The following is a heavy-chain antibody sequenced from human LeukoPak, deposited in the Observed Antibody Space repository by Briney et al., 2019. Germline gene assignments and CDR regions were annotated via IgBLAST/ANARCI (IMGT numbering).Heavy chain of an antibody. J-gene: IGHJ3*02. CDR1: GGSISSYY. D-gene: IGHD2-8*01. V-gene: IGHV4-59*01. Sequence: SETLSLTCTVSGGSISSYYWSWIRRPPGKGLEWIGYIYYSGSTNYNPSLKSRVTISVDTSMNQFSLKLSSVTAADTAVYYCARDRGYCTNGVCYTGDAFDIWGQGTMVTVSS. CDR2: IYYSGST. CDR3: ARDRGYCTNGVCYTGDAFDI.